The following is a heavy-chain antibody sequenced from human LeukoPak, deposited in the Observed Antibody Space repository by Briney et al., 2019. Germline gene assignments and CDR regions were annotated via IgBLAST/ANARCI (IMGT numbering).Heavy chain of an antibody. V-gene: IGHV1-2*02. D-gene: IGHD6-13*01. J-gene: IGHJ4*02. CDR3: ARVRAAGTYS. CDR2: INPNSGGT. CDR1: GFTFTGYY. Sequence: ASVKVSCKTSGFTFTGYYFHWMRQAPGQGLEWMGWINPNSGGTNYAQKFQGRVTMTRDTSTSTVYMELSSLRSEDTAVYYCARVRAAGTYSWGQGTLVTVSS.